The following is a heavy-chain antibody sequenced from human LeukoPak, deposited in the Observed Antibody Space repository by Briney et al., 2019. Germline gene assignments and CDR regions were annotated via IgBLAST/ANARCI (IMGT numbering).Heavy chain of an antibody. Sequence: GGSLRLSCAASGFTFRSYAMSWVRQAPGKGLEWVSGISGSGDSTYYADSVKGRFTVSRDNSKSTLYLQMNSLRAEDTAVYYCAKAYYDLWSGYLDYWGQGTLVTVS. J-gene: IGHJ4*02. CDR2: ISGSGDST. V-gene: IGHV3-23*01. D-gene: IGHD3-3*01. CDR3: AKAYYDLWSGYLDY. CDR1: GFTFRSYA.